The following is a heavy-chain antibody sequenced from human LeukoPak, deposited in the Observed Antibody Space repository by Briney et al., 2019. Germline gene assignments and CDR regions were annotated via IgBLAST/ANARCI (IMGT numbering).Heavy chain of an antibody. Sequence: PGGSLRLSCAASGFTFSSYDMSWVRQAPGKGPEWVSGISGSGGTTYYADSVKGRFTISRDNSKNTLYLQMNSLRAEDTAVYYCAKGSSYGYFDAFDIWGQGTMVTVSS. V-gene: IGHV3-23*01. J-gene: IGHJ3*02. D-gene: IGHD5-18*01. CDR3: AKGSSYGYFDAFDI. CDR1: GFTFSSYD. CDR2: ISGSGGTT.